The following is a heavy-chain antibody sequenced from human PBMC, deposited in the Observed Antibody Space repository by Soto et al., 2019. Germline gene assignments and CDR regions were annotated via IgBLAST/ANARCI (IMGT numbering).Heavy chain of an antibody. D-gene: IGHD5-18*01. CDR1: GGSFSGYY. V-gene: IGHV4-34*01. Sequence: SETLSLTCAVYGGSFSGYYWSWIRQPPGKGLEWIGEINHSGSTNYNPSLKSRVTISVDTSKNQFSLKLSSVAAADTAVYYCARVATAMVTSSYYYYMDVWGKGTTVTVSS. CDR3: ARVATAMVTSSYYYYMDV. CDR2: INHSGST. J-gene: IGHJ6*03.